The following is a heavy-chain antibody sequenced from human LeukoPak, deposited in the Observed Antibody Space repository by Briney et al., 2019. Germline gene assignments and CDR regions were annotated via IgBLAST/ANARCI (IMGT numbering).Heavy chain of an antibody. CDR2: IFYGGNT. V-gene: IGHV4-39*01. J-gene: IGHJ4*02. Sequence: SETLSLTCTVSGDPISSSGYYWGWIRQPPGRGLEWIGSIFYGGNTYYNPSLKSRVTISVDTSKNQFSLRLSSVTAADTAVYYCARALTGRARTFDYWGQGTLVTVSS. D-gene: IGHD3-9*01. CDR1: GDPISSSGYY. CDR3: ARALTGRARTFDY.